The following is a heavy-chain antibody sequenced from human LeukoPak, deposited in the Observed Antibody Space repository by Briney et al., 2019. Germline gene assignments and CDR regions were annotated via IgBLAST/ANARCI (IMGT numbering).Heavy chain of an antibody. Sequence: GESLKISCKGSGYSFTSYWIAWVRQMPGKGLEWMGIIYPDDSDARYSPSFQGQVTISADKSISTAYLQWNRLKAPDTAMYYCTRLDYHDSSTLDYWGQGTLVTVSS. V-gene: IGHV5-51*01. CDR2: IYPDDSDA. D-gene: IGHD3-22*01. CDR1: GYSFTSYW. CDR3: TRLDYHDSSTLDY. J-gene: IGHJ4*02.